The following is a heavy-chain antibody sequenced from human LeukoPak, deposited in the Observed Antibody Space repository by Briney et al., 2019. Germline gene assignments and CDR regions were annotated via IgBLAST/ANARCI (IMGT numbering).Heavy chain of an antibody. Sequence: PGGSLRLSCAASGFTFNRYWMSWVRQAPGKGLEWVSSISSSSSYIYYADSVKGRFTFSRDNAKNSLYLQMNSLRAEDTAVYYCARHRTASDYWGQGTLVTVSS. CDR1: GFTFNRYW. V-gene: IGHV3-21*01. CDR2: ISSSSSYI. CDR3: ARHRTASDY. J-gene: IGHJ4*02. D-gene: IGHD3-16*02.